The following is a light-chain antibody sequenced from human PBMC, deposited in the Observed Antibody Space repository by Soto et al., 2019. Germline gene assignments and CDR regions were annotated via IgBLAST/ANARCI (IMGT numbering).Light chain of an antibody. CDR2: DNN. CDR1: SSNIGNNY. CDR3: GSWDSSLSAYV. V-gene: IGLV1-51*01. Sequence: QSVLTQPPSVSAAPGQKVTISCSGSSSNIGNNYVSWYQQLPGTAPKLLIYDNNKRPSGIPDRCSGSKSGTSATLGITGFQTGDEADYYCGSWDSSLSAYVFGTGTKLTVL. J-gene: IGLJ1*01.